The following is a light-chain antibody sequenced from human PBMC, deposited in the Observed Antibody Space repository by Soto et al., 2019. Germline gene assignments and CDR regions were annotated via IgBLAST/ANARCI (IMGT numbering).Light chain of an antibody. J-gene: IGLJ2*01. V-gene: IGLV2-14*01. CDR2: AVS. CDR1: SSDVGGYNY. CDR3: SSYTSSSLPV. Sequence: QSVLTQPASVSGSPGQSITISCTGTSSDVGGYNYVSWYQQHPGKAPKLMIYAVSNRPSGVSNRFSGSKSGNTASLTISGLQAEDEADYYCSSYTSSSLPVFGGGTKLTVL.